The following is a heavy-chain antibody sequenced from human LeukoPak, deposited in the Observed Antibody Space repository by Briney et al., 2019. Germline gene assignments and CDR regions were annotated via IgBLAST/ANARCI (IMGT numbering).Heavy chain of an antibody. CDR2: IYTSGST. J-gene: IGHJ6*03. CDR3: ARGRVGATQQYYMDV. V-gene: IGHV4-4*07. D-gene: IGHD1-26*01. Sequence: SETLSLTCTVSGGSISSYYWSWIRQPAGKGLEWIGRIYTSGSTNYNPSLKSRVTMSVDTSKNQFSLKLSSVTAADTAVYYGARGRVGATQQYYMDVWGKGTTVTVSS. CDR1: GGSISSYY.